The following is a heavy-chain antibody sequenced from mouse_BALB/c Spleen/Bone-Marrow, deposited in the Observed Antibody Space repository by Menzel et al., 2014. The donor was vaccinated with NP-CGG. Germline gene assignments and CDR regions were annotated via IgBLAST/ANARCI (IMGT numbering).Heavy chain of an antibody. J-gene: IGHJ3*01. D-gene: IGHD1-2*01. CDR3: AREKDDGYGFAY. CDR1: GYSFTGYT. CDR2: INPYNGGS. Sequence: EVQLQQSGPELVKPGASMKISCKASGYSFTGYTMNWVKQSHGKNLEWVGLINPYNGGSSYNQKFKGKAALTVDKSSNTAYMELLSLTSEDSAVYYCAREKDDGYGFAYWGQGTLVTVSA. V-gene: IGHV1-37*01.